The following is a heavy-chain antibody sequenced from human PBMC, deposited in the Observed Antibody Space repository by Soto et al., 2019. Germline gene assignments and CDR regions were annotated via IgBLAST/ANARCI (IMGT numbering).Heavy chain of an antibody. CDR3: AIVGYLYYYGLDV. Sequence: GESLKISCKGFGYRFSTYWISWVCQMPGKGLEWMGRIDPGDSYTTYSPSFQGHVTISVDNSISTAYLQWSSLKASDTAVYYCAIVGYLYYYGLDVWGQGTTVTVSS. CDR1: GYRFSTYW. D-gene: IGHD1-26*01. CDR2: IDPGDSYT. J-gene: IGHJ6*02. V-gene: IGHV5-10-1*01.